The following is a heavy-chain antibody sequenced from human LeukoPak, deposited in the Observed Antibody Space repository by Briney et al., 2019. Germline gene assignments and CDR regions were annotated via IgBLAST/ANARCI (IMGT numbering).Heavy chain of an antibody. CDR3: ANMARYYYDSSGYLGGYFQH. Sequence: GGSLRLSCAASGFTFSSYAMSWVRQAPGKGLEWVSAISGSGGSTYYADSVKGRFTISRDNSKNTLYLQMNSLRAEDTAVYYCANMARYYYDSSGYLGGYFQHWGQGTLVTVSS. V-gene: IGHV3-23*01. D-gene: IGHD3-22*01. CDR1: GFTFSSYA. CDR2: ISGSGGST. J-gene: IGHJ1*01.